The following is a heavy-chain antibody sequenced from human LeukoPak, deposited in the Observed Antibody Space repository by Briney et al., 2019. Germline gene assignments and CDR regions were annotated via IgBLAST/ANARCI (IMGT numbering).Heavy chain of an antibody. Sequence: GGSLRLSCAASGFTFSSYSMNWVRQAPGKGLEWVSSISSSSSYIYYADSVKGRFTISRDNAKNSLYLQMNSLRAEDTAVYYCARMRGSCSSTSCYSYYGMDVWGQGTTVTVSS. J-gene: IGHJ6*02. D-gene: IGHD2-2*01. CDR3: ARMRGSCSSTSCYSYYGMDV. CDR1: GFTFSSYS. CDR2: ISSSSSYI. V-gene: IGHV3-21*01.